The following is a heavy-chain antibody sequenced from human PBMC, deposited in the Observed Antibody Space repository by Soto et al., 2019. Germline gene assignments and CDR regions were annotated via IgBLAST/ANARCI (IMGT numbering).Heavy chain of an antibody. CDR2: IIPIFDTT. Sequence: QVQLVQSGAEVKKPGSSVKVSCKASGGTFSSYAISWVRQAPGQGLEWMGGIIPIFDTTNYAQKFQGRVTITAVVSTSTAYMELSSLRSEDTAVYYCARGGVTGDYYYHGVDVWGQGTTVTVSS. D-gene: IGHD3-16*01. CDR3: ARGGVTGDYYYHGVDV. CDR1: GGTFSSYA. J-gene: IGHJ6*02. V-gene: IGHV1-69*12.